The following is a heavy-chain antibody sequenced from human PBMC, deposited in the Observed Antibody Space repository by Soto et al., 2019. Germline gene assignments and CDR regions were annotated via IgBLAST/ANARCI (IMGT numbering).Heavy chain of an antibody. CDR2: VNWNGGST. J-gene: IGHJ4*02. D-gene: IGHD1-26*01. CDR3: VRGASLNFDY. Sequence: EVQLVESGGCVLRPGGSLRLSCAASGFTFDDYGMSWARQAPGKGLEWVSGVNWNGGSTGYADSVKGRFTISRDNAKNSLYLQMNSLRAEDTAFYYCVRGASLNFDYWGQGTLVTVSS. CDR1: GFTFDDYG. V-gene: IGHV3-20*04.